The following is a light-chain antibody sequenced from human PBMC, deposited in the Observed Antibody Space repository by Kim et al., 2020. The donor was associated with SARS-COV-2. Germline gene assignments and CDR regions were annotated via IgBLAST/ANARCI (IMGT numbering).Light chain of an antibody. Sequence: SPGERATLYCRASQSVSSSFLAWYQQKPGQAPRLLIYGASSRATGIPDRFSGSGSGTDFTLTISRLEPEDFAVYYCQQYGRSPLTFGGGTKVEIK. CDR2: GAS. CDR1: QSVSSSF. CDR3: QQYGRSPLT. V-gene: IGKV3-20*01. J-gene: IGKJ4*01.